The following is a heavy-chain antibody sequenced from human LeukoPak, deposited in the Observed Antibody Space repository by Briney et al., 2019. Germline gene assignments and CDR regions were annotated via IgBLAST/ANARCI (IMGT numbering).Heavy chain of an antibody. CDR3: ARGAQPYDFWSGYYLGNDY. Sequence: GASVKVSCKASGYTFTSYGISWVRQAPGQGLEWMGWISACNGNTNYAQKLQGRVTMTTDTSTSTAYMELRSLRSDDTAVYYCARGAQPYDFWSGYYLGNDYWGQGTLVTVSS. J-gene: IGHJ4*02. D-gene: IGHD3-3*01. CDR2: ISACNGNT. V-gene: IGHV1-18*01. CDR1: GYTFTSYG.